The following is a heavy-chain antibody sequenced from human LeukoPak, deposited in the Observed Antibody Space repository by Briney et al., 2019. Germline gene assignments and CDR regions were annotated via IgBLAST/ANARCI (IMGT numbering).Heavy chain of an antibody. D-gene: IGHD4-17*01. CDR3: ARITGDYERTPLDY. J-gene: IGHJ4*02. CDR1: GYSFNSYW. CDR2: IYPRDSDT. V-gene: IGHV5-51*01. Sequence: PGESLKISCQGSGYSFNSYWIGWVRQLPGKGLEWMGLIYPRDSDTIYSPSFQGLATLSVDKSLNTAYLQWSSLKASDTAIYYCARITGDYERTPLDYWGQGTLVTVSS.